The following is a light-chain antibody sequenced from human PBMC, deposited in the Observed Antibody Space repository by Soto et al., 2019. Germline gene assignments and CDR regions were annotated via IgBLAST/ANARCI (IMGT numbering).Light chain of an antibody. V-gene: IGLV1-40*01. CDR1: GSNIGAGYD. J-gene: IGLJ1*01. Sequence: QSVLTQPPSVSGAPGQRVTISCTGSGSNIGAGYDVHWYQQLPGTAPKLLIYGNSNRPSGVPDRFSGSKSGTSASLAITGLQAEDEADYYCQSYDSSLSAHDVFGTGTKLTVL. CDR2: GNS. CDR3: QSYDSSLSAHDV.